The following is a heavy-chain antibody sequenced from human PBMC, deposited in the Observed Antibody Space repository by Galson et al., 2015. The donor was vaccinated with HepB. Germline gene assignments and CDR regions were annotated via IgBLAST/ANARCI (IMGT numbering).Heavy chain of an antibody. CDR3: ARGYSKGWFSGLGY. V-gene: IGHV3-53*01. D-gene: IGHD5-12*01. Sequence: SLRLSCAASGFIVSSNYMSWVRQAPGKGLEWVSVIYGGGDTYYADSVKGRFTISRDNSKNTVYLQMNSLRAEDTAMYYCARGYSKGWFSGLGYWGQGTLVTVSS. CDR2: IYGGGDT. J-gene: IGHJ4*02. CDR1: GFIVSSNY.